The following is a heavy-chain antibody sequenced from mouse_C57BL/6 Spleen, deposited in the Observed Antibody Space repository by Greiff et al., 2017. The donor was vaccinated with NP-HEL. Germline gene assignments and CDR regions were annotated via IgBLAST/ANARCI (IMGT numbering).Heavy chain of an antibody. J-gene: IGHJ2*01. CDR2: INPSSGYT. CDR1: GYTFTSYT. V-gene: IGHV1-4*01. D-gene: IGHD1-1*01. CDR3: ATDYYGSSYGYYFDY. Sequence: QVQLKESGAELARPGASVKMSCKASGYTFTSYTMHWVKQRPGQGLEWIGYINPSSGYTKYNQKFKDKATLTADKSSSTAYMQLSSLTSEDSAVYYCATDYYGSSYGYYFDYWGQGTTLTVSS.